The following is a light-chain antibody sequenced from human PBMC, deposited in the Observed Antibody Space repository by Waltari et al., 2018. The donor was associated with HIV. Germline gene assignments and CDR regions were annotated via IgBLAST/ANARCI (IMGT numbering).Light chain of an antibody. J-gene: IGLJ3*02. CDR3: NSYAGSNNWV. CDR1: SSDVGGSKY. CDR2: EVN. Sequence: QSALTQPPSPSGSPGQSVTISCTGTSSDVGGSKYVSWYQQHPGKAPKLMIYEVNKRPSGVPDRFSGSKSANTASLTVSGLQADDEADYYCNSYAGSNNWVFGGGTKLTVL. V-gene: IGLV2-8*01.